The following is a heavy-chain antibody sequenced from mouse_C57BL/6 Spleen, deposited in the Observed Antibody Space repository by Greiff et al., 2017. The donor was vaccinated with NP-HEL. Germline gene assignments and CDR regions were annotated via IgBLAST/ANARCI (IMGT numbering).Heavy chain of an antibody. Sequence: VQLQQSVAELVRPGASVKLSCTASGFNIKNTYMHWVKQRPEQGLEWIGRIDPANGNTKYAPKFQGKATITADTSSNTAYLQLSSLTSEDTAIDYWARVPSCITTGAAMDYWGQGTSVTVSS. CDR3: ARVPSCITTGAAMDY. D-gene: IGHD1-1*01. V-gene: IGHV14-3*01. CDR2: IDPANGNT. CDR1: GFNIKNTY. J-gene: IGHJ4*01.